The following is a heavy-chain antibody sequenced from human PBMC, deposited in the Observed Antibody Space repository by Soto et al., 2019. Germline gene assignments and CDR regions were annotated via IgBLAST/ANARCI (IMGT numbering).Heavy chain of an antibody. CDR1: GGSISSYY. CDR3: ASSEYCSGGSCYVSAEYFQH. V-gene: IGHV4-59*08. J-gene: IGHJ1*01. D-gene: IGHD2-15*01. CDR2: IYYSGST. Sequence: SETLSLTCTVSGGSISSYYWSWIRQPPGKGLEWIGYIYYSGSTYYNPSLKSRVTISVDTSKNQFSLKLSSVTAADTAVYYCASSEYCSGGSCYVSAEYFQHWGQGTTVTVSS.